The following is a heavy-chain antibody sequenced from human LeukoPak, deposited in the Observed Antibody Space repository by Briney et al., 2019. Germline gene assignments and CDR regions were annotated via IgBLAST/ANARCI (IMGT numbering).Heavy chain of an antibody. CDR2: IFYSGTT. V-gene: IGHV4-59*01. CDR1: GGSISPYY. J-gene: IGHJ4*02. CDR3: ARAETLAAIYFDF. Sequence: PSETLSLTCTVSGGSISPYYWSWLRQPPGRGLEGIGYIFYSGTTTYNPSLKSRVTISLDSSKNQLFLRLTSMTAADTAMYYCARAETLAAIYFDFWGRGTLVTVSS. D-gene: IGHD6-25*01.